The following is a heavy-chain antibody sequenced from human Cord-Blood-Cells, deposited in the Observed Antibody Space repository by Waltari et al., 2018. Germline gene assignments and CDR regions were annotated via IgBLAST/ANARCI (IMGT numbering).Heavy chain of an antibody. CDR2: INPNSGGT. D-gene: IGHD3-3*01. CDR3: ARETGGVTIFGVVDY. CDR1: GYTFTGYY. Sequence: QVQLVQSGAEVKKPGASVKVSCKASGYTFTGYYMHWVRQAPGQGLEWMGRINPNSGGTNYAQKFQGRVTMTRDTSISTAYMELSRLRSDDKAVYYCARETGGVTIFGVVDYWGQGTLVTVSS. V-gene: IGHV1-2*06. J-gene: IGHJ4*02.